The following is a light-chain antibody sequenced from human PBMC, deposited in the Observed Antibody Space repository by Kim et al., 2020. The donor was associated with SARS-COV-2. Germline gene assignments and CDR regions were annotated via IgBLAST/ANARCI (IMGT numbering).Light chain of an antibody. V-gene: IGLV6-57*03. CDR2: EDN. Sequence: PGKTVTISCTRSSGSIASNDVQWYQQRPGSAPTTVIYEDNQRPSGVPDRFSGSIDSSSNSASLTISGLKTEDEADYYCQSYDSSKVFGGGTQLTVL. J-gene: IGLJ3*02. CDR3: QSYDSSKV. CDR1: SGSIASND.